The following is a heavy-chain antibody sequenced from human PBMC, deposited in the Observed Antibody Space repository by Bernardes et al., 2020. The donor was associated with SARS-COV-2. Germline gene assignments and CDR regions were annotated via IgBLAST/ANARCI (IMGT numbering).Heavy chain of an antibody. V-gene: IGHV4-59*01. CDR1: GDSISKYY. CDR3: ARPNMVYYGGSPSPWYFDL. CDR2: IYYSGTT. J-gene: IGHJ2*01. D-gene: IGHD3-22*01. Sequence: SETLSLTCTVSGDSISKYYWRWIRQPPGKRLEYIGYIYYSGTTNYNPSLKSRVTMSIDTSKNQFSLKVNSVTAADTAVYYCARPNMVYYGGSPSPWYFDLWGRGTVVTVSS.